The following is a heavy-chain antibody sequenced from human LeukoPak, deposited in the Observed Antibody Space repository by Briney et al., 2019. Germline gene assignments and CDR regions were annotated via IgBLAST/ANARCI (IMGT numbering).Heavy chain of an antibody. D-gene: IGHD3-10*01. CDR3: ARTRKGSYYNWFDP. V-gene: IGHV1-2*02. CDR1: GYTFTGYY. CDR2: INPNSGGT. Sequence: APVKVSCKASGYTFTGYYMHRVRQAPGQGLEWMGWINPNSGGTNYAQKFQGRVTMTRDTSISTAYMELSRLRSDDTAVYYCARTRKGSYYNWFDPWGQGTLVTVSS. J-gene: IGHJ5*02.